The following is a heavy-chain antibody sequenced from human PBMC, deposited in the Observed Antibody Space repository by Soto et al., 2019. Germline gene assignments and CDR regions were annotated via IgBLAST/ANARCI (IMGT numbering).Heavy chain of an antibody. Sequence: GASVKVSCKASGGTFSSYTISWVRQAPGQGLEWMGRIIPILGIANYAQKFQGRVTITADKSTSTAYMELSSLRSEDTAVYYCARDQRYYYGSGSYSWFDPWGQGTLVTVSS. CDR3: ARDQRYYYGSGSYSWFDP. V-gene: IGHV1-69*04. CDR2: IIPILGIA. D-gene: IGHD3-10*01. J-gene: IGHJ5*02. CDR1: GGTFSSYT.